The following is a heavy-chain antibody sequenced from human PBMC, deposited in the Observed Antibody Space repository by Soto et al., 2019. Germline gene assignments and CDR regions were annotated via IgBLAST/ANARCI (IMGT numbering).Heavy chain of an antibody. V-gene: IGHV3-53*04. Sequence: EVQLVESGGGLVQPGGSLRLSCAASGFTVSSNYMSWVRQAPGKGLEWVSVIYSGGSTYYADSVKGRFTISRHNSKNTLYLQMNSLRAEDTAVYYCARAHYDFWSGYFDYWGQGTLVTVSS. CDR3: ARAHYDFWSGYFDY. J-gene: IGHJ4*02. D-gene: IGHD3-3*01. CDR1: GFTVSSNY. CDR2: IYSGGST.